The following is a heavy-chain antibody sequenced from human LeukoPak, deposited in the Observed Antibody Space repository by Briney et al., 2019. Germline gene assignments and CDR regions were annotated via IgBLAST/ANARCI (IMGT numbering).Heavy chain of an antibody. D-gene: IGHD6-13*01. Sequence: ASVKVSCKASGCTFTSYAMHWVRQAPGQRLEWMGWINAGNGNTKYSQKFQGRVTITRDTSASTAYMELSSLRSEDTAVYYCARDRSAAAVWYFDYWGQGTLVTVSS. J-gene: IGHJ4*02. V-gene: IGHV1-3*01. CDR3: ARDRSAAAVWYFDY. CDR2: INAGNGNT. CDR1: GCTFTSYA.